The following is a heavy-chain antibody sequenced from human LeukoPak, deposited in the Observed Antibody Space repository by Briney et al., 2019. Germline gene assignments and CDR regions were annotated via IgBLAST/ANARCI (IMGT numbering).Heavy chain of an antibody. J-gene: IGHJ5*02. V-gene: IGHV4-39*07. CDR2: VYYSGSL. CDR3: ARRDYAAWFDP. D-gene: IGHD4/OR15-4a*01. CDR1: GASIDSGDSGGYY. Sequence: PSETLSLTCSVSGASIDSGDSGGYYWAWLRQPPGKGLEWIGSVYYSGSLKYNPSLKGRVSISRDMSKNQFFLNLNSVNATDKAVYYCARRDYAAWFDPWARGLSSPSPQ.